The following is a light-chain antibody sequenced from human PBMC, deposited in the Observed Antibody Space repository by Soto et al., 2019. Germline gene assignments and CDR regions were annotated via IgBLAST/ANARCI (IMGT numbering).Light chain of an antibody. V-gene: IGKV4-1*01. CDR3: QQYFTTPYT. CDR1: QTVLHGSSNKNY. Sequence: DIVMTQSPDSLAVSLGERAAINCKSSQTVLHGSSNKNYLAWYQQKAGQPPKLLIYWASTRESGVPDRFSGSGSGTDFTLTISSLQAEDVAVYYCQQYFTTPYTFGQGTKLEIK. J-gene: IGKJ2*01. CDR2: WAS.